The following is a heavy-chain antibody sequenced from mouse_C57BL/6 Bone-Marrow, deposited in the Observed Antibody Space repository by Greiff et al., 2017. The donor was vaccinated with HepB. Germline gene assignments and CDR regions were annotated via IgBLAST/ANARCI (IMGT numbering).Heavy chain of an antibody. Sequence: EVKLVESGGGLVKPGGSLKLSCAASGFTFSDYGMHWVRQAPEKGLEWVAYISSGSSTIYYADTVKGRFTISRDNAKNTLFLQMTSLRSEDTAMYYCARLGLSGPYYAMDYWGQGTSVTVSS. J-gene: IGHJ4*01. D-gene: IGHD1-2*01. V-gene: IGHV5-17*01. CDR3: ARLGLSGPYYAMDY. CDR1: GFTFSDYG. CDR2: ISSGSSTI.